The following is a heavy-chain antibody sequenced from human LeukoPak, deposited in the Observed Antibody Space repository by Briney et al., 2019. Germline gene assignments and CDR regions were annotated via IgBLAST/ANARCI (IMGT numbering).Heavy chain of an antibody. CDR2: ISGSGGST. J-gene: IGHJ4*02. Sequence: PGGSLRLSCEPSGFPFSSNAMSWVRQAPGKGLEWASPISGSGGSTYYADSVKGRFTISGDNSKNTLYLQMNSLRAEDTAVYYCAKGLYYDFWSGYLAYWGQGTLVTVSS. CDR1: GFPFSSNA. D-gene: IGHD3-3*01. CDR3: AKGLYYDFWSGYLAY. V-gene: IGHV3-23*01.